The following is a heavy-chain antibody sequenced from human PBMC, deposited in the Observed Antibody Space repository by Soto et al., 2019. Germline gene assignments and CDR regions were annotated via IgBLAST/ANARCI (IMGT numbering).Heavy chain of an antibody. CDR2: IYYSGST. V-gene: IGHV4-59*12. J-gene: IGHJ6*02. D-gene: IGHD3-16*02. Sequence: FETRSLTCTVAGGSISGYYWSWIRQPPGKGLEWIGYIYYSGSTQYNPSLKSRVSMSADTSKNQFSLKLSSVTAADTAVYYCARGVSDYVWGSYPSDDYGMDVWGQGTTVTVSS. CDR1: GGSISGYY. CDR3: ARGVSDYVWGSYPSDDYGMDV.